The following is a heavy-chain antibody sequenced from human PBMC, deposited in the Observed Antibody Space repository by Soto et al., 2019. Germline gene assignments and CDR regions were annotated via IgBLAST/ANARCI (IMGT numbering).Heavy chain of an antibody. V-gene: IGHV3-23*01. Sequence: GGSLRLSCAASGFTFSSYAMSWVRQAPGKGLEWVSAISGSGGSTYYADSVKGRFTISRDNSKNTLYLQMNSLRAEDTAVYYCTTDRGAVSGLGVVVPFFDYWGQGTLVTVSS. D-gene: IGHD3-3*01. CDR1: GFTFSSYA. J-gene: IGHJ4*02. CDR2: ISGSGGST. CDR3: TTDRGAVSGLGVVVPFFDY.